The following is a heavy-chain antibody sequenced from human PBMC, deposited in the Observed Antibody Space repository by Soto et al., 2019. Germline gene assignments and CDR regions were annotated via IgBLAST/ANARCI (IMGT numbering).Heavy chain of an antibody. CDR2: IYYSGST. CDR3: ASGGRAYCSGGSCYDLFDY. V-gene: IGHV4-59*01. D-gene: IGHD2-15*01. Sequence: SETLSLTCTVSGGSISSYYWSWIRQPPGKGLEWIGYIYYSGSTNYNPSLKSRVTMSVDTSKNQFSLKLSSVTAADTAVYYCASGGRAYCSGGSCYDLFDYWGQGTLLTVS. CDR1: GGSISSYY. J-gene: IGHJ4*02.